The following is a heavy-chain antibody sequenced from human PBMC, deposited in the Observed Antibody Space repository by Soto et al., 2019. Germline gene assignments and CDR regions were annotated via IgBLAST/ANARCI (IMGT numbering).Heavy chain of an antibody. D-gene: IGHD3-22*01. CDR1: GYTFTSYG. Sequence: ASLKVSCKASGYTFTSYGISWVRQAPGQGLEWMGWISAYNGNTNYAQKLQGRVTMTTDTSTSTAYMELRSLRSDDTAVYYCARTTMIVVFPPHDNWFDPWGQGTLVTVSS. J-gene: IGHJ5*02. CDR3: ARTTMIVVFPPHDNWFDP. V-gene: IGHV1-18*01. CDR2: ISAYNGNT.